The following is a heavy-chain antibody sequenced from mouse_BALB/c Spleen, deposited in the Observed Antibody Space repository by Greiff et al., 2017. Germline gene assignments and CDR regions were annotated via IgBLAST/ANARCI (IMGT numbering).Heavy chain of an antibody. CDR1: GYSFTSYW. D-gene: IGHD2-10*02. CDR2: IYPGNSDT. J-gene: IGHJ4*01. Sequence: EVKLQQSGTVLARPGASVKMSCKASGYSFTSYWMHWVKQRPGQGLVWIGAIYPGNSDTSYNQKFKGKAKLTAVTSASTAYMELSSLTNEDSAVYYCTRGGTRVWPNYYAMDYWGQGTSVTVSS. CDR3: TRGGTRVWPNYYAMDY. V-gene: IGHV1-5*01.